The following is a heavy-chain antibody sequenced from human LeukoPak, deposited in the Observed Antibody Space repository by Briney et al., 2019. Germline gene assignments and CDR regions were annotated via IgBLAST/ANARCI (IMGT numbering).Heavy chain of an antibody. J-gene: IGHJ3*02. CDR1: GFTFSGYA. CDR2: IWYDGSYK. CDR3: ARNRYYYDTSGYYYGGGAFDI. Sequence: GRSLRLSCAASGFTFSGYAMHWVRQAPGKGLEWVAIIWYDGSYKYYADSVKGRFTISRDNSKNTVYLQMNSLRAEDTAVYYCARNRYYYDTSGYYYGGGAFDIWGQGTMVTVSS. D-gene: IGHD3-22*01. V-gene: IGHV3-33*01.